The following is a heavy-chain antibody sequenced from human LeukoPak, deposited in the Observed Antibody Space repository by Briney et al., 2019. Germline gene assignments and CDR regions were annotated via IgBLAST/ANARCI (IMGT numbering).Heavy chain of an antibody. D-gene: IGHD5-12*01. J-gene: IGHJ4*02. Sequence: GGSLRLSCAASGFTFSSHSMNWVRQAPGMGLEWVSSISGSSTYIYYADSVKGRFTISRDNANNSLSLQTDSLTAEDTAFYYCARAEGYGAIDYWGRGTLVSVSS. V-gene: IGHV3-21*01. CDR1: GFTFSSHS. CDR3: ARAEGYGAIDY. CDR2: ISGSSTYI.